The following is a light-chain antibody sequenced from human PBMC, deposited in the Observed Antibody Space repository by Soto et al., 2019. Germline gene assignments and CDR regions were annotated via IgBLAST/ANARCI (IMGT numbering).Light chain of an antibody. CDR2: DAS. J-gene: IGKJ2*01. V-gene: IGKV3-11*01. Sequence: EIVLTQSPATLSLSPGERATLSCRASQSVSSYLAWYQQKPGQAPRLLIYDASNRATGIPARFSGSGSGTDFTLTISSLEPEDFAVYYCQQRSNLPLTFGQGTKREIK. CDR1: QSVSSY. CDR3: QQRSNLPLT.